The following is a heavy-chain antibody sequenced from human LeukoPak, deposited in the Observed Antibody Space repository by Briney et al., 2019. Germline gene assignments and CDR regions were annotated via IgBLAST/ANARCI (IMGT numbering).Heavy chain of an antibody. D-gene: IGHD1-1*01. V-gene: IGHV4-34*01. CDR3: ARQLVVERPPNWFDP. CDR1: GGSFSGYY. CDR2: INHSGST. J-gene: IGHJ5*02. Sequence: SETLSLTCAVYGGSFSGYYWSWIRQPPGKWLEWIGEINHSGSTNYNPSLKSRVTISVDTSKNQFSLKLSSVTAADTAVYYCARQLVVERPPNWFDPWGQGTLVTVSS.